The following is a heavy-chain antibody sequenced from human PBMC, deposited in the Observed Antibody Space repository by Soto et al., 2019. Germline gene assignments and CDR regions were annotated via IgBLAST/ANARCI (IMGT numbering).Heavy chain of an antibody. V-gene: IGHV3-21*06. CDR1: GFTFTRYS. J-gene: IGHJ4*03. CDR2: ISSTTNYI. CDR3: ARESEDLTSNFDY. Sequence: GGSLRLSCAASGFTFTRYSMNWVRQAPGKGLEWVSSISSTTNYIYYGDSMKGRFTISRDNAKNSLYLEMNSLRAEDTAVYYCARESEDLTSNFDYWGQGTTVTVSS.